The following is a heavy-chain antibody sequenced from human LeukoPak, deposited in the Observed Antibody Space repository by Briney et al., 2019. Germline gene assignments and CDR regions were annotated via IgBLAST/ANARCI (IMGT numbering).Heavy chain of an antibody. D-gene: IGHD5-12*01. CDR2: INPNSGGT. CDR3: ARDRIVATIIPPFDY. CDR1: GYTFTGYY. J-gene: IGHJ4*02. Sequence: ASVKVSCKASGYTFTGYYMHWVRQAPGQGLEWMGWINPNSGGTNYAQKFQGRVNMTRDTSISTAYMELSRLRSDDTAVYYCARDRIVATIIPPFDYWGQGTLVTVSS. V-gene: IGHV1-2*02.